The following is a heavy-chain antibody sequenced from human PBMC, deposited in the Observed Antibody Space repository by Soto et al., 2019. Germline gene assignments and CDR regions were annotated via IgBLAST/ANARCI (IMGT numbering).Heavy chain of an antibody. CDR1: GFTFSSYA. D-gene: IGHD1-1*01. Sequence: EVQLLEAGGGLVQPGGSQRLSCAASGFTFSSYAMTWVRQAPGKGLEWVSTLSGSGGSTYYAASVEGRFTISRDNSKDTLYLEMNSLRGEDTAVYFCAKQQGPGTPYYYAMDVWGQGTAVTVSS. J-gene: IGHJ6*02. V-gene: IGHV3-23*01. CDR3: AKQQGPGTPYYYAMDV. CDR2: LSGSGGST.